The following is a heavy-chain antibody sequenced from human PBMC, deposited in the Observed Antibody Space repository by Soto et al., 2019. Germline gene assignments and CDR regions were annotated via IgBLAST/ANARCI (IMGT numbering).Heavy chain of an antibody. CDR3: ARGGAAGNSNDY. J-gene: IGHJ4*02. D-gene: IGHD6-13*01. V-gene: IGHV3-21*01. CDR2: ISSSSSYI. Sequence: PGGSLRLSCAASGFTFSSYSMNWVRQAPGKGLEWVSSISSSSSYIYYADSVKGRFTISRDNAKNSLYLQMNSLRAEDTAVYYCARGGAAGNSNDYWGQGTLVTVSS. CDR1: GFTFSSYS.